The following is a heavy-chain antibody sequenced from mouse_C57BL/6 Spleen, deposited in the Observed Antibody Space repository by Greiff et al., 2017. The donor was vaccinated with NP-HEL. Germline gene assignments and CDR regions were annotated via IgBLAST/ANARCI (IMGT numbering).Heavy chain of an antibody. CDR3: ASGYYAGFAY. D-gene: IGHD2-1*01. V-gene: IGHV1-54*01. CDR2: INPGSGGT. J-gene: IGHJ3*01. CDR1: GYAFTNYL. Sequence: VKLQQSGAELVRPGTSVKVSCKASGYAFTNYLIEWVKQRPGQGLEWIGVINPGSGGTNYNEKFKGKATLTADKSSSTAYMQRSSLTSEDSAVYFCASGYYAGFAYWGQGTLVTVSA.